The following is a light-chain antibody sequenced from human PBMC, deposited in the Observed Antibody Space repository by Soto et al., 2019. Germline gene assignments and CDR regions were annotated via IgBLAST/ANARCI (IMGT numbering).Light chain of an antibody. CDR2: DVS. CDR3: KSFTSSITYV. J-gene: IGLJ1*01. V-gene: IGLV2-14*03. CDR1: SSDVGGYNY. Sequence: QSVLTQHASVSGSPGQSLTISCTGASSDVGGYNYVSWYQQHPGKAPKLIIYDVSNRPSGVSSRFSGSKSGNTASLTISGLQTEDEADYYCKSFTSSITYVFGTGTKVTVL.